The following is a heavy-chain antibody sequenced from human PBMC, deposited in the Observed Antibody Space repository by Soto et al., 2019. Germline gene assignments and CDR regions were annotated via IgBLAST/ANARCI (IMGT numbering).Heavy chain of an antibody. CDR2: ISGRGGST. D-gene: IGHD2-15*01. CDR3: TNGLSGGHPEYYKYRMDV. V-gene: IGHV3-23*01. J-gene: IGHJ6*01. CDR1: EFHFSNYG. Sequence: PRGPLRLSWAASEFHFSNYGTNLVRHAPRKGREWVSAISGRGGSTSYADSVKGGFSISRENSNNTLYQQMNSLRAESTAVYYCTNGLSGGHPEYYKYRMDVWGRGTTVTVSS.